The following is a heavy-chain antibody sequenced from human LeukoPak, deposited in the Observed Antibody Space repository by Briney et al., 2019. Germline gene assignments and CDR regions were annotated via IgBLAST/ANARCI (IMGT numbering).Heavy chain of an antibody. CDR2: IRSKAYGGTT. Sequence: PGGSLRLSCAASGFTVSRNYMSWVRQAPGKGLEWVGFIRSKAYGGTTEYAASVKGRFTISRDDSKSIAYLQMNSLKTEDTAMYYCTSGGDYFLGAFDIWGQGTMVTVSS. J-gene: IGHJ3*02. D-gene: IGHD4-17*01. CDR3: TSGGDYFLGAFDI. CDR1: GFTVSRNY. V-gene: IGHV3-49*04.